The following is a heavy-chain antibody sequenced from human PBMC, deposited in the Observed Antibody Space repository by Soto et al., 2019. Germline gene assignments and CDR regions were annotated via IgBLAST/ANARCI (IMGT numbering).Heavy chain of an antibody. CDR1: GGSINSGDYY. CDR3: ARDPGYGDYAPRY. J-gene: IGHJ4*02. V-gene: IGHV4-30-4*01. D-gene: IGHD4-17*01. CDR2: IYHSGST. Sequence: QVQLQESGPGLVKPSQTLSLTCTVSGGSINSGDYYWSWIRQPPGKGLEWIGYIYHSGSTHYNPSLKRRVTISVDTSTNQYSLGLSSVTAADTAVYYGARDPGYGDYAPRYWGQGTLVTVAS.